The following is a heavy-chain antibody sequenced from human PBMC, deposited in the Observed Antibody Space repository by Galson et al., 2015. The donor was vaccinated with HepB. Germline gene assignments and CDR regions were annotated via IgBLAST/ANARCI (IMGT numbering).Heavy chain of an antibody. D-gene: IGHD6-6*01. CDR2: ISSNGDTT. V-gene: IGHV3-64D*06. Sequence: SLRLSCATSGFSFSDYAMHWVRQAPGKGLEYVSGISSNGDTTYYADSVKGRFTISRDNSKSTLYLQTRSLRAEDTAVYYCVKGGVGSSSTPIDYWGQGTLVTVSS. CDR3: VKGGVGSSSTPIDY. CDR1: GFSFSDYA. J-gene: IGHJ4*02.